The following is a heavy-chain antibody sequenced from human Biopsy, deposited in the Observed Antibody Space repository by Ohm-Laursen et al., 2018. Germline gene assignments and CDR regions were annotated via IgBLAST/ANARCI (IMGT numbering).Heavy chain of an antibody. J-gene: IGHJ4*02. CDR1: SYTFTDYN. D-gene: IGHD1-26*01. Sequence: SVKVSCKASSYTFTDYNIHWMRQAPGQGLEWLGYINCKTGATNYAQKFQGTVTMTSDTSTGTAYMELTSLTSDDTAVYFCARWETTLGRSLDSWGQGTLVAVSS. V-gene: IGHV1-2*02. CDR2: INCKTGAT. CDR3: ARWETTLGRSLDS.